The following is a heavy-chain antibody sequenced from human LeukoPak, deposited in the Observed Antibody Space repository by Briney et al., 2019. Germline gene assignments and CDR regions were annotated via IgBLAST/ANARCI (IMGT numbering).Heavy chain of an antibody. CDR1: GGSFSGYY. D-gene: IGHD3-10*01. CDR2: INHSGST. J-gene: IGHJ4*02. V-gene: IGHV4-34*01. Sequence: SETLSITCAVYGGSFSGYYWSWIRQPPGKGLEWIGEINHSGSTNYNPSLKSRVTISVDTSKNQFSLKLSSVTAADTAVYYCASNYGSGSYVLDYWGQGTLVTVSS. CDR3: ASNYGSGSYVLDY.